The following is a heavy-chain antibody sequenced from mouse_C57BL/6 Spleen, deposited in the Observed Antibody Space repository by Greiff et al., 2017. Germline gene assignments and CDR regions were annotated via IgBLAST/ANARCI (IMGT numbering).Heavy chain of an antibody. CDR2: ISSGSSTI. Sequence: EVKLMESGGGLVKPGGSLKISCAASGFTFSDYGMHWVRQAPGKGLEWVAYISSGSSTIYYADTVKGRFTIAIDNAKNTLFLQMTSLRSEDTAMYYCARTGYWGQGTTLTVSS. J-gene: IGHJ2*01. CDR1: GFTFSDYG. V-gene: IGHV5-17*01. CDR3: ARTGY.